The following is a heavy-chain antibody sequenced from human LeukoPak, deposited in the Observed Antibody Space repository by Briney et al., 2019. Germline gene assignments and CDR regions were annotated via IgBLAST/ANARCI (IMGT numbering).Heavy chain of an antibody. CDR1: GFTFSSYA. J-gene: IGHJ4*02. Sequence: GGSLRLSCAASGFTFSSYAMTWARQAPGKGLEWVSGISVSGAGTYYADSVKGRFTISRDNSKNTLYLQMNSLRAEDTAVYYCARSPGSGSDYWGQGTLVTVSS. V-gene: IGHV3-23*01. CDR2: ISVSGAGT. D-gene: IGHD3-10*01. CDR3: ARSPGSGSDY.